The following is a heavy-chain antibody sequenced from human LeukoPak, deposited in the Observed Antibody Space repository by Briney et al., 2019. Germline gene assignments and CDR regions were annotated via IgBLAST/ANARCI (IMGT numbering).Heavy chain of an antibody. Sequence: GGSLRLSCAASGFTFSSYSMNWVRQAPGKGLEWVSSISSSSSYIYYADSVKGRFTISRDNAKNSLYLQMNSLRAEDTAVYYCARFYQPLEYYFQYWGQGTLVTVSS. D-gene: IGHD2-2*01. CDR2: ISSSSSYI. J-gene: IGHJ4*02. CDR3: ARFYQPLEYYFQY. CDR1: GFTFSSYS. V-gene: IGHV3-21*04.